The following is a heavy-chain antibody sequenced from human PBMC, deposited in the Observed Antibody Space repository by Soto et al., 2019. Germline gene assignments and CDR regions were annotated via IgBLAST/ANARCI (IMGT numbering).Heavy chain of an antibody. CDR3: ARLVEGGEQWLVGGYCFDY. J-gene: IGHJ4*02. D-gene: IGHD6-19*01. V-gene: IGHV5-51*01. CDR2: IYPGDSDT. Sequence: PGESLKISCKGSGYSFTSYWIGCVRQIPGKGLEWMGIIYPGDSDTRYSTYFQGQVTISADKSISTAYLQWSSLKASDTAMYYCARLVEGGEQWLVGGYCFDYWGQGPLVTVSS. CDR1: GYSFTSYW.